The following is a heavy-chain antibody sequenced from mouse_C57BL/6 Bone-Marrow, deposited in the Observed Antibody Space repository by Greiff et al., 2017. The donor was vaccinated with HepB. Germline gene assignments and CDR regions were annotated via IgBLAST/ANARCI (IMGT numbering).Heavy chain of an antibody. V-gene: IGHV1-55*01. CDR3: VEYYGSSYHYAMDY. J-gene: IGHJ4*01. D-gene: IGHD1-1*01. Sequence: QVQLQQPGAELVKPGASVKMSCKASGYTFTSYWITWVKQRPGQGLEWIGDIYPGSGSTNYNEKFKSKATLTVDTSSSTAYMQLSRLTSEDSAVYYCVEYYGSSYHYAMDYWGQGTSVTVSS. CDR1: GYTFTSYW. CDR2: IYPGSGST.